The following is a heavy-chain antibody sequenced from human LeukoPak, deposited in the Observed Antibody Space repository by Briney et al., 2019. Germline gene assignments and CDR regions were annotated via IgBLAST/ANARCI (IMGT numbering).Heavy chain of an antibody. CDR3: ARDLGYCSSTSCSAYYYYYMDV. V-gene: IGHV4-31*03. Sequence: PSETLSLTCTVSGGSIGSGGYYWSWIRQHPGKGLEWIGYIYYSGSTYYNPSLKSRVTMSVDTSKNQFSLKLSSVTAADTAVYYCARDLGYCSSTSCSAYYYYYMDVWGKGTTVTVSS. D-gene: IGHD2-2*01. J-gene: IGHJ6*03. CDR1: GGSIGSGGYY. CDR2: IYYSGST.